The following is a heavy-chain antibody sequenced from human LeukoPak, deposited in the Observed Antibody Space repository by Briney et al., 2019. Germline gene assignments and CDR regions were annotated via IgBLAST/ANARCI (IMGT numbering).Heavy chain of an antibody. CDR2: IYHSGST. V-gene: IGHV4-38-2*02. CDR1: GYSISSGYY. CDR3: ARGPRFGELLWHWFDP. D-gene: IGHD3-10*01. J-gene: IGHJ5*02. Sequence: QTSETLSLTCTVSGYSISSGYYWGWIRQPPVKGLEWIGSIYHSGSTYYNPSLKSRVTISVDTSKNQFSLKLSSVTAADTAVYYCARGPRFGELLWHWFDPWGQGTLVTVSS.